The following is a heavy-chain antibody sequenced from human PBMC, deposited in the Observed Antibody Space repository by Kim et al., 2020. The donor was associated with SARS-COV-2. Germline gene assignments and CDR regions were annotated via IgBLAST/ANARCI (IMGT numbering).Heavy chain of an antibody. CDR2: IIPILGIA. Sequence: SVKVSCKASGGTFSSYAISWVRQAPGQGLEWMGRIIPILGIANYAQKFQGRVTITADKSTSTAYMELSSLRSEDTAVYYCARARIAAAGPPFAPWGQGTLVTVSS. D-gene: IGHD6-13*01. CDR1: GGTFSSYA. CDR3: ARARIAAAGPPFAP. V-gene: IGHV1-69*04. J-gene: IGHJ5*02.